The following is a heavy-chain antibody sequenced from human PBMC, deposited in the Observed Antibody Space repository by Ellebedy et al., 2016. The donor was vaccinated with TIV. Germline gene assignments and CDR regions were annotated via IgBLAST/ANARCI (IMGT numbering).Heavy chain of an antibody. V-gene: IGHV4-39*07. CDR2: MYHSGST. CDR3: ARVLWFGELANWFDP. D-gene: IGHD3-10*01. Sequence: SEILSLTXSVSGDSISISTTYYWGWIRQPPEKGLEWIGSMYHSGSTYYNPSLKSRVTMSVDMSKNQFSLTLSSVTAADTAVYYCARVLWFGELANWFDPWGQGTLVIVSS. CDR1: GDSISISTTYY. J-gene: IGHJ5*02.